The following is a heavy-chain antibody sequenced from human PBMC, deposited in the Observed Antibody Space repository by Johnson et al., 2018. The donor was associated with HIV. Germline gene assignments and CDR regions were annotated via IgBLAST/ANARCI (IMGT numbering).Heavy chain of an antibody. D-gene: IGHD3-16*01. CDR3: AKARRGSPGDAFDI. J-gene: IGHJ3*02. CDR1: GFTVSSNY. CDR2: IYSGGST. V-gene: IGHV3-53*01. Sequence: EVQLVESGGGLIQPGGSLRLSCAASGFTVSSNYMSWVRQAPGKGLEWVSVIYSGGSTYYADSVKGRFTISRENSKNTLHLQMNSLRAEDTAVYYCAKARRGSPGDAFDIWGQGTMVTVSS.